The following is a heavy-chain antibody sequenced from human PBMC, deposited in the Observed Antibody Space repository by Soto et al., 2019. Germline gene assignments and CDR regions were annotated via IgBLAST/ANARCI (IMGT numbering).Heavy chain of an antibody. CDR2: IYWDDDK. CDR1: GFSLSTSGVG. J-gene: IGHJ6*02. CDR3: AHSLPHRGGMDV. Sequence: QITLKESGPTLVKPTQTLTLTCTFSGFSLSTSGVGVGWIRQPPGKALEWLALIYWDDDKRYSPSLKSRLTFTQDTPKTQVVLTMTNMDPADTATYYCAHSLPHRGGMDVWGPGTTVTVSS. D-gene: IGHD3-10*01. V-gene: IGHV2-5*02.